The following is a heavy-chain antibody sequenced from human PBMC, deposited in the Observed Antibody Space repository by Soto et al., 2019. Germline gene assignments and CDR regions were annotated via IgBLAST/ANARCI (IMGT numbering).Heavy chain of an antibody. CDR2: ISYSGST. CDR1: GGSISSNH. CDR3: ASLYYFTMDV. Sequence: QVQLQESGPGLVKPSETLSLTCTVSGGSISSNHWNWIRQPPGKGLEWIGYISYSGSTNYNPSLKSRVTISIDTSKNLFSLNLSSVTAADTAVYYCASLYYFTMDVWGQGATVTVSS. V-gene: IGHV4-59*08. J-gene: IGHJ6*02.